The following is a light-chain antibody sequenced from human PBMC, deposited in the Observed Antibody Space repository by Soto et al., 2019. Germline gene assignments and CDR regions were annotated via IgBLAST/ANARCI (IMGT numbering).Light chain of an antibody. J-gene: IGLJ1*01. CDR3: QVWDISSDQYL. V-gene: IGLV3-21*02. Sequence: SYELTQPPSVSVAPGQTARITCGGNNIASKSVHWYQQRPGQAPVLVLYDDSNRPSGIPERFSGSNSGSTATLTISSVEAGDEADYFCQVWDISSDQYLFGTGTKVTVL. CDR1: NIASKS. CDR2: DDS.